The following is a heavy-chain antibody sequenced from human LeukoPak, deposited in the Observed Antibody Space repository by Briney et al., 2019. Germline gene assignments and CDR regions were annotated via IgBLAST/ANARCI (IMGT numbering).Heavy chain of an antibody. D-gene: IGHD6-19*01. CDR3: AREDLYSSGWWDRYFDY. Sequence: SETLSLTCAVYGGSFSGYYWSWIRQPAGEGLEWIGRIYTTGSTNYNPSLKSRLTMSGDMSKNQFSLRLTSVTAADTAVYYCAREDLYSSGWWDRYFDYWGQGTLVTVSS. CDR2: IYTTGST. J-gene: IGHJ4*02. CDR1: GGSFSGYY. V-gene: IGHV4-4*07.